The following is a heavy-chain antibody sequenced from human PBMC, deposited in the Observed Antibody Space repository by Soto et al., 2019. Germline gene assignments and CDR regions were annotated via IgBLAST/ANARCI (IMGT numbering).Heavy chain of an antibody. D-gene: IGHD3-3*01. CDR3: AKGVSLRFLEWLFAGPGFDP. CDR1: GFTFSSYG. V-gene: IGHV3-30*18. CDR2: ISYDGSNK. Sequence: ESGGGVVQPGRSLRLSCAASGFTFSSYGMHWVRQAPGKGLEWVAVISYDGSNKYYADSVKGRFTISRDNSKNTLYLQMNSLRAEDTAVYYCAKGVSLRFLEWLFAGPGFDPWGQGTLVTVSS. J-gene: IGHJ5*02.